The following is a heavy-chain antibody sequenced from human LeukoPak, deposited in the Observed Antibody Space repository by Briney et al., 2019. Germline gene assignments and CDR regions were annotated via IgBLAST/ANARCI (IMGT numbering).Heavy chain of an antibody. J-gene: IGHJ4*02. CDR3: AREGIYCVNGVCYLDY. CDR2: ISWNGGNT. Sequence: GGSLRLSCAASGFTFDDYGMSWVRQAPGKGLEWVSGISWNGGNTGYADSVKGRFTISRDNAKNSLFLQVNSLRADDTAFYYCAREGIYCVNGVCYLDYWGQGTLVTVSS. D-gene: IGHD2-8*01. V-gene: IGHV3-20*04. CDR1: GFTFDDYG.